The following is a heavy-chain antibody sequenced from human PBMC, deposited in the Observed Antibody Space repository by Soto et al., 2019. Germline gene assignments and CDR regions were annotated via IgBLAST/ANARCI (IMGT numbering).Heavy chain of an antibody. CDR3: ARGGHVVVVTAALDY. CDR2: VNPSGGHT. V-gene: IGHV1-46*01. CDR1: GDTFTEYY. Sequence: QVQLMQSGAEVKKPGASVKVSCKASGDTFTEYYIHWVRQAPGQGLEWMGTVNPSGGHTTYAQHCLGRVTRTRDTDTSTLYMELTSLTSEDTAVYYCARGGHVVVVTAALDYWGQGTLVTVSS. J-gene: IGHJ4*02. D-gene: IGHD2-21*02.